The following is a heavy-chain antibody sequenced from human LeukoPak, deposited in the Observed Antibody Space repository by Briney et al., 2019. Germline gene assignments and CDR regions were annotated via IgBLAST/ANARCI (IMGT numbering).Heavy chain of an antibody. J-gene: IGHJ4*02. V-gene: IGHV4-34*01. CDR1: GGSFSGYY. D-gene: IGHD3-22*01. CDR3: ARREVLYYYDSSGSPPYFDY. CDR2: INHSGST. Sequence: SETLSLTCAVYGGSFSGYYWSWIRQPPGKGLEWTGEINHSGSTNYNPSLRSRVTISVDTSKNQFSLKLSSVTAADTAVYYCARREVLYYYDSSGSPPYFDYWGQGTQVTVSS.